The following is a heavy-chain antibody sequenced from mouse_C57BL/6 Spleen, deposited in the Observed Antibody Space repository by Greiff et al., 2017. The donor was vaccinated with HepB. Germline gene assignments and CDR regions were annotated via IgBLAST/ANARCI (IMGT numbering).Heavy chain of an antibody. J-gene: IGHJ2*01. V-gene: IGHV1-54*01. CDR3: ARGWDVDY. D-gene: IGHD4-1*01. CDR2: INPGSGGT. CDR1: GYAFTNYL. Sequence: VQLQQSGAELVRPGTSVKVSCKASGYAFTNYLIEWVKQRPGQGLEWIGVINPGSGGTNYNEKFKGKATLTADKSSSTAYMQLSSLTSEDSAVYVGARGWDVDYWGQGTTLTVAS.